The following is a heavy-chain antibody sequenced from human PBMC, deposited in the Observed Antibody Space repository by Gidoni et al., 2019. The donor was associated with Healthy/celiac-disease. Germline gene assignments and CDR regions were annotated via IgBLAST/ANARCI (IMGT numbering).Heavy chain of an antibody. J-gene: IGHJ6*02. D-gene: IGHD3-10*01. CDR1: GYPLSRYG. CDR3: ARGGYYYGSGSYSPSTYYYYGMDV. CDR2: IWYDGSNK. V-gene: IGHV3-33*01. Sequence: QVQLLESGGGVVQPGRTLRLSCAASGYPLSRYGMPWVRRAHGKGLEWVAVIWYDGSNKYYADAVKGRFTISRDNSKNTLYLQMNSLRAEDTAVYYCARGGYYYGSGSYSPSTYYYYGMDVWGQGTTVTVSS.